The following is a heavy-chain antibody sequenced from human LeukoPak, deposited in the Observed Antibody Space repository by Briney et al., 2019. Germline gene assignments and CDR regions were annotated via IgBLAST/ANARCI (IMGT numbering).Heavy chain of an antibody. J-gene: IGHJ4*02. V-gene: IGHV3-23*01. Sequence: GGSLTLSCAASGFTFSSYAMSWVRQPPGKGLEWVSAISGSGGSTYNADTVKGRFTITRDYAKTTLYLQMNSLRAEDTAVYYCAKRISWVKGGHDDFYYWGQGTLVTVSS. CDR1: GFTFSSYA. D-gene: IGHD2-15*01. CDR2: ISGSGGST. CDR3: AKRISWVKGGHDDFYY.